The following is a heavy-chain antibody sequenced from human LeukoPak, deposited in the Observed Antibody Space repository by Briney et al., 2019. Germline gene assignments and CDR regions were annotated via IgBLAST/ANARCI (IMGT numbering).Heavy chain of an antibody. J-gene: IGHJ4*02. CDR2: IRSEANSYAT. CDR1: GFTFSGSA. V-gene: IGHV3-73*01. CDR3: TSTYYYDSSGYTPAR. Sequence: GGSLRLSCAASGFTFSGSATHWVRQASGKGLEWVGRIRSEANSYATGYAASVKGRFTISRDDSKNTAYLQMNSLKTEDTAVYYCTSTYYYDSSGYTPARWGQGTLVTVSS. D-gene: IGHD3-22*01.